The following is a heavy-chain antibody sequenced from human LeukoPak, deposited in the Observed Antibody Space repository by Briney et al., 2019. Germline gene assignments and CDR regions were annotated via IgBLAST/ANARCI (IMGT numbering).Heavy chain of an antibody. V-gene: IGHV1-2*02. Sequence: ASVKVSCKASGYTFTGYYMHWVRQAPGQGLEWMGWINPNSGGTNYAQKFQGRVTMTRDTSISTAYMELSRLRSDDTAVYYCARFHLVGEPFDYWGQGTLVTVSS. CDR1: GYTFTGYY. CDR2: INPNSGGT. D-gene: IGHD3-10*01. CDR3: ARFHLVGEPFDY. J-gene: IGHJ4*02.